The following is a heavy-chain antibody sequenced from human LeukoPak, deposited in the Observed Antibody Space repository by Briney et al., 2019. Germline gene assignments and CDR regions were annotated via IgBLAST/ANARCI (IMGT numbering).Heavy chain of an antibody. D-gene: IGHD3-22*01. CDR2: INHSGST. J-gene: IGHJ4*02. CDR1: GGSFSGYY. V-gene: IGHV4-34*01. Sequence: PSETLSLTCAVYGGSFSGYYWSWIRQPPGKGLEWIGEINHSGSTNYNPSLKSRVTISVDTSKNQFSLKLSSVTAADTAVYYCAGDSYYYDSSGFWGQGTLVTVSS. CDR3: AGDSYYYDSSGF.